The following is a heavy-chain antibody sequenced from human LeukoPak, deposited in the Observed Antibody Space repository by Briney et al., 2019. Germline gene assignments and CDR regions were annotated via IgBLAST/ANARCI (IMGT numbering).Heavy chain of an antibody. V-gene: IGHV3-48*02. CDR2: ISSSSSTI. D-gene: IGHD4-17*01. J-gene: IGHJ4*02. CDR3: ARSGGYGDYGFDY. CDR1: GFTFSSYS. Sequence: GGSLRLSCAASGFTFSSYSMNWVRQAPGKGLEWVSYISSSSSTIYYADSVKGRFTISRDNAKNSPYLQMNSLRDEDTAVYYCARSGGYGDYGFDYWGQGTLVTVSS.